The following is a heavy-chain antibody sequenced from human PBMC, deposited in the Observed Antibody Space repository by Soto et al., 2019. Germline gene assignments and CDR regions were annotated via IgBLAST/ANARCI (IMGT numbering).Heavy chain of an antibody. V-gene: IGHV1-18*01. D-gene: IGHD3-10*01. Sequence: QVQLVQSGAEVKKPGASVKVSCRASGYIFSGYGINWVRQVPGQGLEWMGWISPYNGNKNYAQKFQGRVTMTTDTSTSTAYMEVRSLRSDDTAVYYCVRDLAGSGSYYTDYWGQGSLVTVSS. J-gene: IGHJ4*02. CDR3: VRDLAGSGSYYTDY. CDR2: ISPYNGNK. CDR1: GYIFSGYG.